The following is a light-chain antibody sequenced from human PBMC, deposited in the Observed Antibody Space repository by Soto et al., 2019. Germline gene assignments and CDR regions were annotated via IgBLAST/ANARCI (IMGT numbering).Light chain of an antibody. CDR3: SLYAGSINAV. V-gene: IGLV2-8*01. J-gene: IGLJ2*01. CDR2: EVS. Sequence: QSALTQPPSASGSPGQSVAISCTGTSSDIGAYKFVSWYQQHPGKAPKLIIYEVSIRPSGVPDRFSGSKSGNTASLTVSGLLAEDEADYYCSLYAGSINAVFGGGTKLTVL. CDR1: SSDIGAYKF.